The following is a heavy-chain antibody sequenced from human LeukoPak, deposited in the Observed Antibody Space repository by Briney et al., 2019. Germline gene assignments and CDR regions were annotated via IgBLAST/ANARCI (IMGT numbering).Heavy chain of an antibody. J-gene: IGHJ5*02. CDR1: GFTFSSYG. D-gene: IGHD2-15*01. Sequence: GGSLRLSCAASGFTFSSYGMHWVRQAPGKGLEGVAVIWYDGSNKYYADSVKGRFTISRDNSKNTLYLQMNSLRVEDTAVYYCTRRVSATRWFDPWGQGTLVTVSS. CDR2: IWYDGSNK. V-gene: IGHV3-33*01. CDR3: TRRVSATRWFDP.